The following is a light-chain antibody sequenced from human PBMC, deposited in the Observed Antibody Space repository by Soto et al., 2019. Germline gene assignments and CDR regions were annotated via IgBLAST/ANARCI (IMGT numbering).Light chain of an antibody. CDR1: QSVSNW. Sequence: DIQMTQSPSTLSASVGDRFTITCRASQSVSNWLAWHQQKPGKAPKILIYKASSLESGVPSRFSGSGSGTEFTLTISSLRPDDFATYYCQHYNGYRWTFGQGTKVDIK. CDR3: QHYNGYRWT. J-gene: IGKJ1*01. V-gene: IGKV1-5*03. CDR2: KAS.